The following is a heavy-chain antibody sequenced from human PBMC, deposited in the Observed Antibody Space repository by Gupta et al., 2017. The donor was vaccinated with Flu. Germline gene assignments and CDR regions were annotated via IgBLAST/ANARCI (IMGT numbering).Heavy chain of an antibody. Sequence: APGMGLEWVANIRQDGSEKYYVDSVKGRLTISRDNTKNSLYLQMNSLRAEDTAVYYCERDSERGSPGGGMDVWGQGTTVTVSS. D-gene: IGHD3-16*01. J-gene: IGHJ6*02. CDR2: IRQDGSEK. CDR3: ERDSERGSPGGGMDV. V-gene: IGHV3-7*01.